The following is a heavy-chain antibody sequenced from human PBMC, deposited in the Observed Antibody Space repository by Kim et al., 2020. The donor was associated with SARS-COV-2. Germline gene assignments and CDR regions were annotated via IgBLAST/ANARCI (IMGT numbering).Heavy chain of an antibody. CDR2: ISSSSSYI. Sequence: GGSLRLSCAASGFTFSSYSMNWVRQAPGKGLEWVSSISSSSSYIYYADSVKGRFTISRDNAKNSLYLQMNSLRAEDTAVYYCAREGYNWNYRDGMDVWGQGTTVTVSS. V-gene: IGHV3-21*01. J-gene: IGHJ6*02. CDR1: GFTFSSYS. CDR3: AREGYNWNYRDGMDV. D-gene: IGHD1-7*01.